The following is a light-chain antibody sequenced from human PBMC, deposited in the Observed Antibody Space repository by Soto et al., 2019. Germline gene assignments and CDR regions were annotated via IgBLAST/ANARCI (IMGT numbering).Light chain of an antibody. CDR2: DAS. CDR3: QQRRNWPNT. J-gene: IGKJ2*01. CDR1: QSVSSY. V-gene: IGKV3-11*01. Sequence: EIVLTQSPATLSLSPGERATLSCRASQSVSSYLAWYHQKPGQAPRLLIYDASNRATGIPARFSGSGSGTDFTLTISSLEPEDFAVYYCQQRRNWPNTFGQGTKLEIK.